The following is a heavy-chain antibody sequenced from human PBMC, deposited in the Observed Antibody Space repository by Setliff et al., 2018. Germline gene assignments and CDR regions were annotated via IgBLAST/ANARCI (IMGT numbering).Heavy chain of an antibody. CDR1: VFVVMNNE. Sequence: GGSLRLSCAASVFVVMNNEMSWVRQAPGKGLEWISVTYRSGVTNYADSVKGRFSISRDNSKNTLYLQSNSMRAEDTAVYYCAKPQVELRWGFESWGQGTPVTVSS. V-gene: IGHV3-53*01. CDR3: AKPQVELRWGFES. J-gene: IGHJ4*02. D-gene: IGHD1-7*01. CDR2: TYRSGVT.